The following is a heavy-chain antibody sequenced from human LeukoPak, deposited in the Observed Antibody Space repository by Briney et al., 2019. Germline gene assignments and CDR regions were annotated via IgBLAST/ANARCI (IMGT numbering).Heavy chain of an antibody. CDR2: IYQGGST. CDR1: GYSISSGYY. CDR3: ARLAWGRLDY. D-gene: IGHD7-27*01. J-gene: IGHJ4*02. V-gene: IGHV4-38-2*02. Sequence: SETLSLTCSVSGYSISSGYYWGWIRQPPGKGLEWIGSIYQGGSTYYNPSLKSRVTISVDTSKNQFSLKLSSVTAADTAVYFCARLAWGRLDYWGQGTLVTVSS.